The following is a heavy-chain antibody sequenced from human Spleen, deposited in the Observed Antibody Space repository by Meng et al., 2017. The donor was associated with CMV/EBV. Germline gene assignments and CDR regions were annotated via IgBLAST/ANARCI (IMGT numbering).Heavy chain of an antibody. D-gene: IGHD3-16*02. CDR2: IYPGDSDT. J-gene: IGHJ4*02. V-gene: IGHV5-51*01. CDR3: ARQSYPQFYFDY. CDR1: GYSFTSYW. Sequence: KVSCKASGYSFTSYWIGWVRQMPGKGLEWMGIIYPGDSDTRYSPSFQGQVTISADESISTAYLQWSSLKASDTAMYYCARQSYPQFYFDYWGQGTLVTVSS.